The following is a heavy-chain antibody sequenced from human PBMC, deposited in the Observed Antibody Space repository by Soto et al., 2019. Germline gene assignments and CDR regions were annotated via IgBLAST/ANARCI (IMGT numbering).Heavy chain of an antibody. CDR3: AKDLGHGGRGAFDI. CDR2: ISYDGSNK. J-gene: IGHJ3*02. D-gene: IGHD7-27*01. CDR1: GFTFSSYG. V-gene: IGHV3-30*18. Sequence: QVQLVESGGGVVQPGRSLRLSCAASGFTFSSYGMHWVRKAPGKGLEWVALISYDGSNKYYADSVKGRFTISRDNSKNTLYLQMNSRRTEDTAVYYCAKDLGHGGRGAFDIWGQGTMVTVSS.